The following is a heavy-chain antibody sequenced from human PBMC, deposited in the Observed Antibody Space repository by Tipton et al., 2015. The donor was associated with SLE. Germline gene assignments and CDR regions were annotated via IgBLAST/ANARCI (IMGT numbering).Heavy chain of an antibody. V-gene: IGHV3-48*03. CDR1: GFIFRSYD. D-gene: IGHD1-26*01. J-gene: IGHJ4*02. Sequence: SLRLSCAASGFIFRSYDMNWVRQAPGKGLECIAHISGSGTTIYYADSVKGRFTISRDNAKNSLYLQMNSLRAEDTAVYYCAREGRGTPDYWGQGTLVTVSS. CDR3: AREGRGTPDY. CDR2: ISGSGTTI.